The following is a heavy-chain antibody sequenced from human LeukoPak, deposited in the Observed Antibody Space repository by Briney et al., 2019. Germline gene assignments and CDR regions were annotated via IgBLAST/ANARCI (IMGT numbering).Heavy chain of an antibody. Sequence: SETLSLTCTVSGGSISSYYWSWIRQSPGKGLECIGYIHYTGSTNYNPSLKSRVTISVETSKNQFSLKLRSVTAADTAVYYCARVSGYDWESFYDYWGQGTLVTVSS. CDR2: IHYTGST. CDR1: GGSISSYY. CDR3: ARVSGYDWESFYDY. J-gene: IGHJ4*02. V-gene: IGHV4-59*01. D-gene: IGHD5-12*01.